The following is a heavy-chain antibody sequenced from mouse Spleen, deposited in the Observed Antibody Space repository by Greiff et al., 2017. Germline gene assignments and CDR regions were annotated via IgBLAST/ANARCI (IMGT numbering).Heavy chain of an antibody. CDR1: GSAFSSYW. Sequence: VKLLESGAELVKPGASVKISCKASGSAFSSYWMNWVKQRPGKGLEWIGQIYPGDGDTNYNGKFKGKATLTADTSSSTAYMQLSSLTSEDSAVYFCARGDYEAMDYWGQGTSVTVSS. V-gene: IGHV1-80*01. CDR2: IYPGDGDT. CDR3: ARGDYEAMDY. J-gene: IGHJ4*01.